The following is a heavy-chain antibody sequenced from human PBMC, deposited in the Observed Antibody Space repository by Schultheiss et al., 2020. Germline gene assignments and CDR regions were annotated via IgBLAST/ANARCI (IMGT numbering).Heavy chain of an antibody. J-gene: IGHJ3*02. CDR1: GFTFSNYG. V-gene: IGHV3-30*12. CDR3: ARDQESSGTDAFDI. D-gene: IGHD6-19*01. CDR2: ISYDGINK. Sequence: GGSLRLSCAASGFTFSNYGVHWVRQAPGKGLEWVAVISYDGINKYYADSVKGRFTISRDNAKNSLYLQMNSLRAEDTAVYYCARDQESSGTDAFDIWGQGTMVTVSS.